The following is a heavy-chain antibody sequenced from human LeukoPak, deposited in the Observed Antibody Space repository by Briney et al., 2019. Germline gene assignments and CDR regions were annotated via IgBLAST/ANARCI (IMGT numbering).Heavy chain of an antibody. Sequence: GGSLRLSCAASGFTFSNYEMNWVRQAPGKGLEWVSYISSTGTTIYYPDSVKGRFTISRDNAKNSLYLQLNSLRAEDTTVYYCARGAHYYDGTTYYPPIDYWGQGTLVTVSS. D-gene: IGHD3-22*01. CDR2: ISSTGTTI. CDR3: ARGAHYYDGTTYYPPIDY. J-gene: IGHJ4*02. CDR1: GFTFSNYE. V-gene: IGHV3-48*03.